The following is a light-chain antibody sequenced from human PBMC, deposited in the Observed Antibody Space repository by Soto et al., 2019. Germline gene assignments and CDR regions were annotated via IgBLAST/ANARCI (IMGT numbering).Light chain of an antibody. CDR3: QQYNYWPIT. V-gene: IGKV3-15*01. CDR2: GAS. CDR1: QSVSTY. Sequence: EIVMTQSPATLSVSPGERATLSRRASQSVSTYLGWYQQKPGQSPRLLIYGASTRATGIPVRFSGSGSGTEFTLTISSLQSEDFAVYYCQQYNYWPITFGQGTRLEIE. J-gene: IGKJ5*01.